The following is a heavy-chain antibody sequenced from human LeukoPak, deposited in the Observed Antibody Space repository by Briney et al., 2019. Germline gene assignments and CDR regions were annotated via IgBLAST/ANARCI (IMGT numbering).Heavy chain of an antibody. CDR1: GFTFSDYY. V-gene: IGHV3-11*04. J-gene: IGHJ4*02. CDR2: ISSSGSTI. D-gene: IGHD3-22*01. CDR3: ATTYYYDSSGYAGY. Sequence: GGSLRLSCAASGFTFSDYYMNWIRQAPGKGLEWVSFISSSGSTIHHADSVKGRFTISRDNAKNSLYLQMSSLRAEDTAVYYCATTYYYDSSGYAGYWGQGTLVTVSS.